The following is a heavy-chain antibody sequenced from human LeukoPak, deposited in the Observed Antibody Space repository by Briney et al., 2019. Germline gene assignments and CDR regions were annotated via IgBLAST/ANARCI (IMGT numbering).Heavy chain of an antibody. Sequence: SVKVSCKASGGTFSSYAISWVRQAPGQGVEWMGRIIPILGIANYAQKFQGRVTITADKSTSTAYMELSSLRSEDTAVYYCATARDSSSWYNWGQGTLVTVSS. CDR3: ATARDSSSWYN. J-gene: IGHJ4*02. V-gene: IGHV1-69*04. CDR1: GGTFSSYA. CDR2: IIPILGIA. D-gene: IGHD6-13*01.